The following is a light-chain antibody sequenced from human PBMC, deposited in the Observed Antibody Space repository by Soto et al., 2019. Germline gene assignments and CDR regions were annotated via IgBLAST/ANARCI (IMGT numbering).Light chain of an antibody. J-gene: IGKJ1*01. CDR3: QQYSDYSS. Sequence: DIQMTQSPSTLSASVGDTVTVTCRASQSVSGWLAWYQQKPGKAPQLLISDASSLQNGVPSRFSGSGSGTEITLTISSLRPEDFATYYCQQYSDYSSFGHGTKVDIK. V-gene: IGKV1-5*01. CDR2: DAS. CDR1: QSVSGW.